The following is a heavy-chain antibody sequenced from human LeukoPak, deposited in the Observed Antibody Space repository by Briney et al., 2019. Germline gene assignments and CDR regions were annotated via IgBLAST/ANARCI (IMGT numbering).Heavy chain of an antibody. V-gene: IGHV4-39*07. J-gene: IGHJ5*02. Sequence: SETLSLTCTVSGGSISSSSYYWGWIRQPPGKGLEWIGSIYYSGSTYYNPSLKSRVTISVDTSKNQFSLKLSSVTAADTAVYYCARGLIVVVPAAMPACWFDPWGQGTLVTVSS. D-gene: IGHD2-2*01. CDR3: ARGLIVVVPAAMPACWFDP. CDR1: GGSISSSSYY. CDR2: IYYSGST.